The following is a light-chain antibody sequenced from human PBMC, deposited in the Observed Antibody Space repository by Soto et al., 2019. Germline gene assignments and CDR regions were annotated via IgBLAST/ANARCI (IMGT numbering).Light chain of an antibody. J-gene: IGKJ5*01. Sequence: DIVMTHSPATLSVSPGERATLSCRASHSAVSNLAWYQQKPGQAPRLLIYDASNRATGIPARFSGSGSGTDFTLTISSLEPEDFAVYYCQQRKNWQVTFGQGTRLEI. CDR2: DAS. CDR3: QQRKNWQVT. V-gene: IGKV3D-11*02. CDR1: HSAVSN.